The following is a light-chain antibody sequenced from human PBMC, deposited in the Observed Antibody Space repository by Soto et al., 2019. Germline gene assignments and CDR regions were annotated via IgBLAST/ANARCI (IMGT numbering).Light chain of an antibody. CDR2: GGS. V-gene: IGKV3-20*01. J-gene: IGKJ4*01. CDR3: QQFNNWPLT. Sequence: LKQSPGTLALSPGEGATLSCGASQSIRSSSLAWYQQKPGQAPRLLIYGGSSRATGIPDRFSGGGSGTDFTLTISSLQSEDFAVYYCQQFNNWPLTFGGGTKVDIK. CDR1: QSIRSSS.